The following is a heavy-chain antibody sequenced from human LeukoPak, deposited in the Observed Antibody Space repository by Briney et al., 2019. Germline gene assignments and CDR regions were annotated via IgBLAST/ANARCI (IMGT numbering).Heavy chain of an antibody. J-gene: IGHJ6*03. CDR2: IRYDGSNK. Sequence: GGSLRLSCAASGFTFSSYGMHWVRQAPGKGLEWVAFIRYDGSNKYYADSVKGRFTISRDNSKNTLYLQMNSLRAEDTAVYYCAKGDRSRVVAATPLYYMDVWGKGTTVTISS. V-gene: IGHV3-30*02. D-gene: IGHD2-15*01. CDR1: GFTFSSYG. CDR3: AKGDRSRVVAATPLYYMDV.